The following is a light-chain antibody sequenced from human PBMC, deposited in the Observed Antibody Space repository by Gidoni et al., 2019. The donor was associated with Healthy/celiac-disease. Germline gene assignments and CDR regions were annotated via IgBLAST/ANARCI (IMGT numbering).Light chain of an antibody. V-gene: IGKV1-39*01. Sequence: DIQMTQSPSSLSASVGDRVTITCRASQRISSYLNWYQQKPGKAPKLLIYAASSLQSGVPSRFSGGGFGTDFTLTIRSLQPEDFASYYCQNIYSTPQTFGQGTKLEIK. CDR2: AAS. J-gene: IGKJ2*01. CDR3: QNIYSTPQT. CDR1: QRISSY.